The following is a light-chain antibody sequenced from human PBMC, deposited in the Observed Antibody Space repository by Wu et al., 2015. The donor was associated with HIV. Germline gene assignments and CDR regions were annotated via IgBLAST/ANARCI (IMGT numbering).Light chain of an antibody. Sequence: EIVLTQSPGTLSLSPGERATLSCRASQSVSSSYLARYQQKPGQAPRLLIYGASSRATGIPDRFSGSGSGTDFTLTISRLEPEDFAVYYCQQYGSSGYTFGQGTKLEIK. CDR3: QQYGSSGYT. J-gene: IGKJ2*01. V-gene: IGKV3-20*01. CDR1: QSVSSSY. CDR2: GAS.